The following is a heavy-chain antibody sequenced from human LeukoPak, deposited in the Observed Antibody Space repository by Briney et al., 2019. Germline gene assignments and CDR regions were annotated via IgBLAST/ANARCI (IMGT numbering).Heavy chain of an antibody. CDR1: GGSTSSYY. Sequence: SETLSLTCTVSGGSTSSYYWSWIRQPAGKGLEWIGRIYTSGSTNYNPSLKSRVTMSVDTSKNQFSLKLSSVTAADTAVYYCARDKLYDSSGYYSLVAFDIWGQGTMVTVSS. CDR2: IYTSGST. V-gene: IGHV4-4*07. CDR3: ARDKLYDSSGYYSLVAFDI. J-gene: IGHJ3*02. D-gene: IGHD3-22*01.